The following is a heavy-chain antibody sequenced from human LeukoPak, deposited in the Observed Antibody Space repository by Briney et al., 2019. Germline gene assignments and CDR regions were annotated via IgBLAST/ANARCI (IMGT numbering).Heavy chain of an antibody. J-gene: IGHJ4*02. D-gene: IGHD4-17*01. Sequence: GGSLSLSCAVCGLTFSCYTMNWVRQAPGKGLEWVSYISSSSSTIYYADSVKGRFTISRDNAKNSLYLQLNSLRDEDTSVYYCASAPLNGDYFDYWGQGTLVTVSS. V-gene: IGHV3-48*02. CDR2: ISSSSSTI. CDR3: ASAPLNGDYFDY. CDR1: GLTFSCYT.